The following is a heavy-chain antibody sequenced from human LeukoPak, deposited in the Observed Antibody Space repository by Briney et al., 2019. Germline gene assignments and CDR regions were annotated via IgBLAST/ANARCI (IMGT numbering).Heavy chain of an antibody. V-gene: IGHV3-64D*09. CDR1: GFTFSNYA. J-gene: IGHJ4*02. CDR3: VKALATYGYRVPFDY. Sequence: GGSLRLSCSPSGFTFSNYAMHWVRQAPGKGLEYVSAICSDGVTTYYADSVKGRFTISKDNSLQMCSQRSEHTAVYSCVKALATYGYRVPFDYWGQGTLVTVSS. D-gene: IGHD5-18*01. CDR2: ICSDGVTT.